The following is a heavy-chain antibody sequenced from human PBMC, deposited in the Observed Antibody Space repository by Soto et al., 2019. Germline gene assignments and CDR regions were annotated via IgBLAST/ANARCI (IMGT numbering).Heavy chain of an antibody. CDR1: GFTFNRHW. CDR2: IKEDGSEK. V-gene: IGHV3-7*01. Sequence: GSLRLSCAVSGFTFNRHWMSWVRQTPGKGLEWVASIKEDGSEKSYVDSVKGRFTISRDNAKNSLYLQMNSLRDEDTAVYYCARDAAYYYDSSGYWPQFDYWGQGTLVTVSS. CDR3: ARDAAYYYDSSGYWPQFDY. D-gene: IGHD3-22*01. J-gene: IGHJ4*02.